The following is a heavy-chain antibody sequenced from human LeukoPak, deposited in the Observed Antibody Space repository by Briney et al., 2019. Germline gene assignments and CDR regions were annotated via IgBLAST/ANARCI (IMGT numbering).Heavy chain of an antibody. CDR3: ARPYHSCSSTSCYYSFDM. V-gene: IGHV1-46*01. Sequence: ASVKVSCKASGYTFTSYYMHWVRQAPGQGLEWMGIINPSGGSTSYAQKFQGRVTMTRDTSTSTVYMELSSLRSEDTAVYYCARPYHSCSSTSCYYSFDMWGQGTMVTVSS. J-gene: IGHJ3*02. CDR2: INPSGGST. CDR1: GYTFTSYY. D-gene: IGHD2-2*01.